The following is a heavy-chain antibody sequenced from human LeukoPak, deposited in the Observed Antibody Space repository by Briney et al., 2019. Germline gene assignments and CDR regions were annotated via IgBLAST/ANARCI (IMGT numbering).Heavy chain of an antibody. Sequence: PGGSLRLSCAASGFTFSSYGMHWVRQAPGKGLEWVAVIWYDGSNKYYADSVKGRFTISRDNSKNTLYLQMNSLGAEDTAVYYCARELLYYYGSGSYSYYYYYYGMDVWGQGTTVTVSS. CDR3: ARELLYYYGSGSYSYYYYYYGMDV. D-gene: IGHD3-10*01. V-gene: IGHV3-30*19. J-gene: IGHJ6*02. CDR2: IWYDGSNK. CDR1: GFTFSSYG.